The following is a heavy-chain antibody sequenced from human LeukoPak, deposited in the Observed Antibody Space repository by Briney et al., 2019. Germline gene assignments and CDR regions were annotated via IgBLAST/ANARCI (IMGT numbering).Heavy chain of an antibody. Sequence: ASVKVSCKASGYTFISYGISWVRQAPGQGLEWMGWIATYNGNTNYAQKFQGRVTMTTDTSTSTAYMELRSLRSDDTAVYYCARDNPRAAAGTPNRPFDYWGQGTLVTVSS. CDR2: IATYNGNT. CDR3: ARDNPRAAAGTPNRPFDY. J-gene: IGHJ4*02. D-gene: IGHD6-13*01. V-gene: IGHV1-18*01. CDR1: GYTFISYG.